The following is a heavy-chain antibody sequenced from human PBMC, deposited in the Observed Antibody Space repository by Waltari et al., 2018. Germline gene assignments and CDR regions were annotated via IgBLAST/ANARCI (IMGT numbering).Heavy chain of an antibody. J-gene: IGHJ5*02. V-gene: IGHV4-39*07. Sequence: QLQLQESGPGLVKPSETLSLTCTVSGGSISSSSYYWGWIRQPPGKGLEWIGSIYYSGSTYYNPSLKSRVTISVDTSKNQFSLKLSSVTAADTAVYYCARDGKAISPPFGVVIDWFDPWGQGTLVTVSS. D-gene: IGHD3-3*01. CDR1: GGSISSSSYY. CDR3: ARDGKAISPPFGVVIDWFDP. CDR2: IYYSGST.